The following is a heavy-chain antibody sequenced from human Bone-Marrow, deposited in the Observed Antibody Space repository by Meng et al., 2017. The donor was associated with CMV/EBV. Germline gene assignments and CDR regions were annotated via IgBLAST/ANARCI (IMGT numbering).Heavy chain of an antibody. Sequence: SETLSLTCTVSGGSISSSSYYWGWIRQPPGKGLEWIGSIYYSGSTYYNPSLKSRVTISVDTSKNQFSLKLSSVTAADTAVYYCARVRLGGSSGLGEFDPWGQGTLAPSPQ. CDR1: GGSISSSSYY. D-gene: IGHD3-16*01. J-gene: IGHJ5*02. CDR3: ARVRLGGSSGLGEFDP. V-gene: IGHV4-39*07. CDR2: IYYSGST.